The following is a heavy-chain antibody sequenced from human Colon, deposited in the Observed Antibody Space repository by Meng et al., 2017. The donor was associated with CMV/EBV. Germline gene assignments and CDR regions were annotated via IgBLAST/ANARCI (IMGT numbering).Heavy chain of an antibody. Sequence: GESLKISCSASGFTFDRNWMSWVRQAPGKGLEWVAVTSYDGNKDWYADSVKGRFTISRDNSKDTLYLQMNSLTREDTGVYYCARESTIFGVVTLTIPIDAFDIWGEGTMVTVSS. J-gene: IGHJ3*02. D-gene: IGHD3-3*01. CDR3: ARESTIFGVVTLTIPIDAFDI. CDR2: TSYDGNKD. V-gene: IGHV3-30*03. CDR1: GFTFDRNW.